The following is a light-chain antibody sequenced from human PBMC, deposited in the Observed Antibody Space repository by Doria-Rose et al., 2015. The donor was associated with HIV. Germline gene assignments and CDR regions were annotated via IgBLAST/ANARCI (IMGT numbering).Light chain of an antibody. CDR3: RQYGTAWT. CDR1: QSFSSTY. J-gene: IGKJ1*01. CDR2: DGS. V-gene: IGKV3-20*01. Sequence: TQSPGTLSLSPGERATLSCRASQSFSSTYLAWYQQKPGQAPSLLIYDGSTRATGIPDRFSASVSGTDFTLTINRLEREDFALYYCRQYGTAWTFGQGTKVEI.